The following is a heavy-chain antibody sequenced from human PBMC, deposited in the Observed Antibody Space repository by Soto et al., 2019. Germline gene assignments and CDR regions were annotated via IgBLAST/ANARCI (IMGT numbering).Heavy chain of an antibody. J-gene: IGHJ6*02. Sequence: QVQLVESGGGVVQPGRSLRLSCAASGLNFNRNGMHWVRQAPGKGLEWVAVIWYDGSKESYSDSVKGRFTISRDNSKNMLYLQMNSVRVEETAVYFCARDRSAGNYFYYGMDVWGQGTTVTVSS. CDR2: IWYDGSKE. D-gene: IGHD1-1*01. CDR1: GLNFNRNG. CDR3: ARDRSAGNYFYYGMDV. V-gene: IGHV3-33*01.